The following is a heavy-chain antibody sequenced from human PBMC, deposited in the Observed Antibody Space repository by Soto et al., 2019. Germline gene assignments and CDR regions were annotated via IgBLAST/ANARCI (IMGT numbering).Heavy chain of an antibody. CDR2: ISSSSSYI. D-gene: IGHD3-16*02. J-gene: IGHJ6*02. V-gene: IGHV3-21*01. CDR3: ARDPSGGGYRGLYGMDV. CDR1: GFTFSSYS. Sequence: EVQLVESGGGLVKPGGSLRLSCAASGFTFSSYSMNWVRQAPGKGLEWVSSISSSSSYIYYADSVKGRFTISRDNAKNXLXLQMNSLRAEDTAVYYCARDPSGGGYRGLYGMDVWGQGTTVTVSS.